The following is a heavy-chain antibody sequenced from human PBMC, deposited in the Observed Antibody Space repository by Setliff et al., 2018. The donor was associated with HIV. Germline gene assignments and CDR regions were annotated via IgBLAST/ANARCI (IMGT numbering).Heavy chain of an antibody. Sequence: GESLKISCAASGFTFSSYSMNWVRQAPGKGLEWVSSISSSSSYIYYADSVKGRFTISRDNAKNSLYLQMNSLRAEDTAVYYCARIGNLWSGYYPYYYYYYMDVWGKGTTVTSP. D-gene: IGHD3-3*01. CDR3: ARIGNLWSGYYPYYYYYYMDV. V-gene: IGHV3-21*01. CDR2: ISSSSSYI. J-gene: IGHJ6*03. CDR1: GFTFSSYS.